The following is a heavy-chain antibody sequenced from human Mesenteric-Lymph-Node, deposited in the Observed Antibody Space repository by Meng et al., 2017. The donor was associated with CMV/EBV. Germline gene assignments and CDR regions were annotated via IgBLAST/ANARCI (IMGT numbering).Heavy chain of an antibody. D-gene: IGHD6-13*01. CDR1: GYTFTSYY. Sequence: ASVKVSCKASGYTFTSYYMHWVRQAPGQGLEWMGIINPSGGSTSYAQKFQGRVTMTTDTSTSTAYMELRSLRSDDTAVYYCAREVGLGSSWYMAYYGMDVWGQGTTVTVSS. V-gene: IGHV1-46*01. CDR2: INPSGGST. CDR3: AREVGLGSSWYMAYYGMDV. J-gene: IGHJ6*02.